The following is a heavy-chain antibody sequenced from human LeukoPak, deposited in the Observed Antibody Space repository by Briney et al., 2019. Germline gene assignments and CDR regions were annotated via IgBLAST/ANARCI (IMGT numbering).Heavy chain of an antibody. CDR1: GGTFSSYA. CDR3: ARDNSGQGSDACYS. V-gene: IGHV1-69*05. CDR2: NIPIFGTA. J-gene: IGHJ3*02. D-gene: IGHD4-23*01. Sequence: ASVKVSCKASGGTFSSYANSWVRQAPGQGLEWMGGNIPIFGTANYAQKFQGRVTIPTDEPMRPAYIELSSLTAEDTAVYDCARDNSGQGSDACYSWREGRKVSVRS.